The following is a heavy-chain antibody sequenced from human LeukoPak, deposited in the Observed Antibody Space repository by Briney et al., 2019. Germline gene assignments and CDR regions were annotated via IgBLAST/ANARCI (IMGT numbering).Heavy chain of an antibody. Sequence: PGGSLRLSCAASGFTFSSYSMNWVRQPPGKGLEWISYISSSGSTIYYADSVEGRFTISRDNAKNSLYLQMNSLRAEDTAVYYCAGEGGGSNYAGGQGTLVTVSS. CDR3: AGEGGGSNYA. D-gene: IGHD1-26*01. CDR1: GFTFSSYS. J-gene: IGHJ4*02. CDR2: ISSSGSTI. V-gene: IGHV3-48*04.